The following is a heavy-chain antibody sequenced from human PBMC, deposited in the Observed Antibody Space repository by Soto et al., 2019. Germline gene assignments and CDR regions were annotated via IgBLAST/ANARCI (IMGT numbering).Heavy chain of an antibody. V-gene: IGHV4-39*01. CDR2: IHYSGST. J-gene: IGHJ5*02. CDR1: GGSISSSSYY. Sequence: SETLSLTCTVSGGSISSSSYYWGWIRQPPGKGLEWIGSIHYSGSTYYNPSLKSRVTISVDTSKNQFSLKLSSVTAADTAVYYCARWKAARRNWFDPWGQGTLVTVSS. D-gene: IGHD6-6*01. CDR3: ARWKAARRNWFDP.